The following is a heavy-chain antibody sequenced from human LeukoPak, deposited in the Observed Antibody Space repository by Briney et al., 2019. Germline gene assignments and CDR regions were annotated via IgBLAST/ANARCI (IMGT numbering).Heavy chain of an antibody. D-gene: IGHD2-8*01. CDR2: IYPGGSDT. Sequence: GEPLHISCKGSGYSFTSFWIGWVRHVPGKGLEWLGIIYPGGSDTTSTPSFQGQVTISTDKSISTGYLQWTSLKASDTARDCGGRQGNGRLAPSDGWGQRTLVTAS. J-gene: IGHJ4*02. V-gene: IGHV5-51*01. CDR3: GRQGNGRLAPSDG. CDR1: GYSFTSFW.